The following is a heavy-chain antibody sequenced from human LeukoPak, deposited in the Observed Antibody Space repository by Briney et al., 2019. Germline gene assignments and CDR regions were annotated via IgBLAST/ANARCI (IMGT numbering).Heavy chain of an antibody. V-gene: IGHV3-23*01. CDR3: AKASGNYDRSGYYYAAFDY. D-gene: IGHD3-22*01. Sequence: GGSLRLSCAASGFTFSSYGMSWVRQAPGKGLEWVSAISGSGGSTYYADSVKGRFTISRDNSKNTLYLQMNSLRAEDTAVYYCAKASGNYDRSGYYYAAFDYWGQGTLVTVSS. CDR2: ISGSGGST. J-gene: IGHJ4*02. CDR1: GFTFSSYG.